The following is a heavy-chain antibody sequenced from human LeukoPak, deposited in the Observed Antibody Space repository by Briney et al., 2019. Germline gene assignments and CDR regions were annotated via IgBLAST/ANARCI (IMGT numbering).Heavy chain of an antibody. D-gene: IGHD3-16*01. J-gene: IGHJ6*03. CDR3: ARRLRFYYYYMDV. CDR2: IYYSGST. CDR1: GGSISSYY. V-gene: IGHV4-59*04. Sequence: SETLSLTCTVSGGSISSYYWSWIRQPPGKGLEWIGSIYYSGSTYYNPSLKSRVTISVDTSKNQFSLKLSSVTAADTAVYYCARRLRFYYYYMDVWGKGTTVTISS.